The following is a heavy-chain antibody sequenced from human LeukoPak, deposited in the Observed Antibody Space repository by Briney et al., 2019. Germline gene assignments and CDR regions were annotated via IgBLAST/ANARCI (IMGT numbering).Heavy chain of an antibody. CDR2: IKQDGSEK. CDR1: GFTLSSYW. J-gene: IGHJ4*02. CDR3: VREARESGGFDY. V-gene: IGHV3-7*01. Sequence: GGSLRLSCAGSGFTLSSYWMTWVRQAPGKGLEWVANIKQDGSEKYYVDSVKGRFTISRDNAKNSLYLQMNSLRAEDTAVYYCVREARESGGFDYWGQGTLVTVSS. D-gene: IGHD5-24*01.